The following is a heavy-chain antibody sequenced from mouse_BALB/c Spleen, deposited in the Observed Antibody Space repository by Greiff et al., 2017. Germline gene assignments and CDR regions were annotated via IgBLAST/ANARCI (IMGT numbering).Heavy chain of an antibody. V-gene: IGHV1-7*01. CDR3: ARVFSAYYGNWGFAY. D-gene: IGHD2-10*01. CDR1: GYTFTSYW. J-gene: IGHJ3*01. Sequence: QVQLKESGAELAKPGASVKMSCKASGYTFTSYWMHWVKQRPGQGLEWIGYINPSTGYTEYNQKFKDKATLTADKSSSTAYMQLSSLTSEDSAVYYCARVFSAYYGNWGFAYWGQGTLVTVSA. CDR2: INPSTGYT.